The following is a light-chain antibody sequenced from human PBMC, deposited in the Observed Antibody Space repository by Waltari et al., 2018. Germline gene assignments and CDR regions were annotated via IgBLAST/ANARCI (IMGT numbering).Light chain of an antibody. J-gene: IGLJ2*01. CDR2: QDT. Sequence: SYKLTQPPSLSVSPGQPATIPCSCAYFEDYPVAWYQQRPGQSPFLLIYQDTKRPSGIPERFAGSNSWNTATLTIRETQTIDDADYYCQAWDNSTVVFGGGTTLTVL. V-gene: IGLV3-1*01. CDR3: QAWDNSTVV. CDR1: YFEDYP.